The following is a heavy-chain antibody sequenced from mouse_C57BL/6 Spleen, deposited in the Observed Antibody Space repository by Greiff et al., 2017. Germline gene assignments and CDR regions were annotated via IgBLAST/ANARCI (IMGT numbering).Heavy chain of an antibody. CDR1: GCSITSGYY. V-gene: IGHV3-6*01. J-gene: IGHJ4*01. CDR3: ARKGGAMDY. Sequence: VQLKESGPGLVKPSQSLSLTCSVTGCSITSGYYWNWIRQFPGNKLEWMGYISYDGSNNYNPSLKNRISITRDTSKNQFFLKLNSVTTEDTATYYCARKGGAMDYWGQGTSVTVSS. CDR2: ISYDGSN.